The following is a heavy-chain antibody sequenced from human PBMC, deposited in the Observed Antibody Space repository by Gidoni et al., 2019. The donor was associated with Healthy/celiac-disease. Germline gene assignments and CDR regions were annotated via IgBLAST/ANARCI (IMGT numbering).Heavy chain of an antibody. D-gene: IGHD3-3*01. J-gene: IGHJ4*02. V-gene: IGHV4-39*01. Sequence: QLQLQESGPGLVKPSETLSLTCTVSGDSISISSYYWGWIRQPPGKGLEWIASIYYSGNTYYNPSLNSRVTISVGTSKNQFSLKLSSVTAADTAVYYCARLRDYSVSGVVIMPTFDYWGQGTLVTVSS. CDR1: GDSISISSYY. CDR2: IYYSGNT. CDR3: ARLRDYSVSGVVIMPTFDY.